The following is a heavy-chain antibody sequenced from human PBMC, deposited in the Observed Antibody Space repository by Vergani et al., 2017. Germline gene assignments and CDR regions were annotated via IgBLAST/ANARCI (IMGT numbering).Heavy chain of an antibody. J-gene: IGHJ3*01. CDR3: ARRSGGYYSGGKVNPLRTAFHV. Sequence: QVQLQASGPGRVKPSQTLSLTCTMSGGSISAGYYFWSWIRQPAGKGLEWLGHISASGNASHSPSLKTRVSMSVDTSKNQFSLTVTSVTAADTAIYFCARRSGGYYSGGKVNPLRTAFHVWGHGTVVTVSS. D-gene: IGHD2-15*01. CDR1: GGSISAGYYF. CDR2: ISASGNA. V-gene: IGHV4-61*02.